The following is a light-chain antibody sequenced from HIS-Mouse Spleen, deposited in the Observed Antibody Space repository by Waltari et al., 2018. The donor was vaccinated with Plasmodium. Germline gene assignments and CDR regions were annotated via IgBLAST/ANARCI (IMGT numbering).Light chain of an antibody. V-gene: IGLV2-8*01. CDR1: SSDVGGYNY. J-gene: IGLJ2*01. CDR3: SSYAGSNNLV. Sequence: QSALTQPPSASGSPGQSVTISCTGTSSDVGGYNYVSWYQQPPGKTPKLMSYEVRKRPSGVPVRFSGAKSGKTAALTVSGLQAAEAADYYCSSYAGSNNLVFGGGTKLTVL. CDR2: EVR.